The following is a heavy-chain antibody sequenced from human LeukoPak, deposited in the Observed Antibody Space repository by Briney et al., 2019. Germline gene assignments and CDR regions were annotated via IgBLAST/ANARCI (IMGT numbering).Heavy chain of an antibody. V-gene: IGHV3-74*01. J-gene: IGHJ4*02. D-gene: IGHD3-10*01. CDR1: GFTFSNCW. CDR3: VKDQGSGSGGYYDFDY. CDR2: ITPDGNST. Sequence: RTGGSLRLSCAASGFTFSNCWMHWVRQAPGKGLVWVSRITPDGNSTTYADSVKGRFTISRDNAKNTLYLQMNSLRAEDTAVYYCVKDQGSGSGGYYDFDYWGQGTLVTVSS.